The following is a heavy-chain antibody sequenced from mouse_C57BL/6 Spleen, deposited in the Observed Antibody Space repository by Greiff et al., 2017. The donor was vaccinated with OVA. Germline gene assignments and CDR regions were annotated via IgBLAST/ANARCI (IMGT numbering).Heavy chain of an antibody. V-gene: IGHV5-6*01. D-gene: IGHD2-4*01. Sequence: EVKLMESGGDLVKPGGSLKLSCAASGFTFSSYGMSWVRQTPDKRLEWVATISSGGSYTYYPDSVKGRFTISRDNAKNTLYLQMSSLKSEDTAMYYCARHNYDYDVGGYFDYWGQGTTLTVSS. CDR1: GFTFSSYG. CDR3: ARHNYDYDVGGYFDY. J-gene: IGHJ2*01. CDR2: ISSGGSYT.